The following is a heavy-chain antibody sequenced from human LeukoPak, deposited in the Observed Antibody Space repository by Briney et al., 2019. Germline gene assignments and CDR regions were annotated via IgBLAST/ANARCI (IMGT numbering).Heavy chain of an antibody. V-gene: IGHV3-30*04. D-gene: IGHD3-10*01. CDR3: AREGVQATVDAFDI. J-gene: IGHJ3*02. Sequence: GGSLRLSCAASGFTLKIYPMHWVRQAPGKGLEWLSVISHDGSDKNNADSVQGRFIISRDNSKNTVYLQLNSLRPEDTAMYYCAREGVQATVDAFDIWGLGTMVIVSS. CDR2: ISHDGSDK. CDR1: GFTLKIYP.